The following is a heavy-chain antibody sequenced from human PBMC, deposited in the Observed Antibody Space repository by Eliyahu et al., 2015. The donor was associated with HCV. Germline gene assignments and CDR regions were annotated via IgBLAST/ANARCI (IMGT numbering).Heavy chain of an antibody. J-gene: IGHJ4*02. Sequence: QLQLQESGPGLVKPSETLSLTCTVSGGSISSSSYYWGWXRQPPGKGLEWIGSIYYSGSTYYNPSLKSRVTISVDTSKNQFSLKLSSVTAADTAVYYCARLQKRFYSFGGYVDHWGQGTLVTVSS. CDR3: ARLQKRFYSFGGYVDH. V-gene: IGHV4-39*01. CDR1: GGSISSSSYY. D-gene: IGHD1-26*01. CDR2: IYYSGST.